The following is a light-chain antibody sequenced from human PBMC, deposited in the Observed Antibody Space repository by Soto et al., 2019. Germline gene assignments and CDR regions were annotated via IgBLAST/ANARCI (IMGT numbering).Light chain of an antibody. Sequence: EIVLTQSPATLSLSPGEGATLSCRASQSVGSLLAWYQQKPGQAPRLVIYDASNSATGIPARFSGSGSGTDFNLTISSLEPEDFAVYYCQQRSNWPITFGQGTRLEIK. CDR3: QQRSNWPIT. CDR2: DAS. J-gene: IGKJ5*01. CDR1: QSVGSL. V-gene: IGKV3-11*01.